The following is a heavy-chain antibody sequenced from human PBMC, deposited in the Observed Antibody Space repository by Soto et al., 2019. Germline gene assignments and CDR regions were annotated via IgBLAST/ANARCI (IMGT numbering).Heavy chain of an antibody. D-gene: IGHD2-15*01. CDR1: GYTFTTHG. V-gene: IGHV1-18*01. CDR2: VRGDNGHT. J-gene: IGHJ5*02. CDR3: ARALGYCRSGTCYREWFEP. Sequence: QVQLVQSGAEVKKPGASVKVSCKASGYTFTTHGISWVRQVPGQGLEWMGWVRGDNGHTNYAQSLQGRATLTTDTPTNTAYMELRSLRSDDTAVYYCARALGYCRSGTCYREWFEPWGQGTLVTVSS.